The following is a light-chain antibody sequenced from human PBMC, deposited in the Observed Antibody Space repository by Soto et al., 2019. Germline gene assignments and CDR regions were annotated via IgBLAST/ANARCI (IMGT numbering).Light chain of an antibody. CDR3: QQASSFPHT. CDR1: QDIDKW. CDR2: AAS. V-gene: IGKV1-12*01. J-gene: IGKJ2*01. Sequence: DIQMTQSPSSVSAPVGDRVTISCRASQDIDKWLAWYQQKPGKAPKLLISAASTLQSGVPSRFSGSGSGTEFTLTIQSLQPDDIATYYCQQASSFPHTFGQGTKVDIK.